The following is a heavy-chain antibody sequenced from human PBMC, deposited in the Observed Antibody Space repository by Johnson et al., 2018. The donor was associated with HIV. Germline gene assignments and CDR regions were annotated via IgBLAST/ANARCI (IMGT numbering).Heavy chain of an antibody. CDR3: ARGGIAARIDAFDI. V-gene: IGHV3-13*01. J-gene: IGHJ3*02. D-gene: IGHD6-6*01. CDR2: IGTAGDT. Sequence: VQLVESGGGVVQPGRSLRLSCAASGFSFSSYDMHWVRQATGKGLEWVSAIGTAGDTYYPGSVKGRFTISRENAKNSLYLQMNSLRAGDTAVYYCARGGIAARIDAFDIWGQGTMVTVSS. CDR1: GFSFSSYD.